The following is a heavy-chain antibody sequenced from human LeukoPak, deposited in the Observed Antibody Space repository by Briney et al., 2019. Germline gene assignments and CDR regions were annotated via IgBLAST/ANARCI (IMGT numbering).Heavy chain of an antibody. V-gene: IGHV1-18*01. J-gene: IGHJ4*02. CDR2: ISVHNDNT. D-gene: IGHD6-19*01. CDR1: GYAFTSYD. CDR3: ARGRDARRKVGVPGTPLTNFDY. Sequence: ASVTVSCKPSGYAFTSYDITWVRQAPGQGLEWMGWISVHNDNTDYAQKLQGRLTMTTDTSTSTAYMELRSLRSDDTAVYYCARGRDARRKVGVPGTPLTNFDYWGQGTLVTVSS.